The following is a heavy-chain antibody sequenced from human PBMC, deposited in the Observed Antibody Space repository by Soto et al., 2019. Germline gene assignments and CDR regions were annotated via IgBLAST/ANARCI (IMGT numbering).Heavy chain of an antibody. CDR3: ARRQDFGGPHYYYGMDV. V-gene: IGHV3-30-3*01. Sequence: QVQLVESGGGVVQPGRSLRLSCIASGFSINNYALHWVRRAPGRGLEWVAVISYDGSNKYYADSVVGRFTISRDNSKNTLYVQMNSLRVEDTSVYHGARRQDFGGPHYYYGMDVWGQGTAVTVSS. D-gene: IGHD3-3*01. J-gene: IGHJ6*02. CDR2: ISYDGSNK. CDR1: GFSINNYA.